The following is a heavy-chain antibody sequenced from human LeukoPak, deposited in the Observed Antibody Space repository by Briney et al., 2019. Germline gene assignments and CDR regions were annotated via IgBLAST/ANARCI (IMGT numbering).Heavy chain of an antibody. CDR3: ARDRVGSSGWYNKGDY. J-gene: IGHJ4*02. Sequence: GASVKVSCKASGYTFTSYGISWVRQAPGQGLEWMGWISAYNGNTNYAQKLQGRVTMTTDTSTSTAYMELRSLRSDDTAVYYCARDRVGSSGWYNKGDYWGQGTLVTVSS. CDR2: ISAYNGNT. D-gene: IGHD6-19*01. V-gene: IGHV1-18*04. CDR1: GYTFTSYG.